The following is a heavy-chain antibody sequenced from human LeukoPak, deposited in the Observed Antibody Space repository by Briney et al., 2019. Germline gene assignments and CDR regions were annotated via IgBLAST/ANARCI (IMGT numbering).Heavy chain of an antibody. Sequence: GGSLRLSCAASGFTFSSYEMNWVRQAPGKGLEWVSYIDSSGSNIHYADSVKGRFTISRDNAKNSLYLQMNSLRAEDTAVYYCARRQADSRGYYLEWFDPWGQGTLVTVSS. D-gene: IGHD3-22*01. J-gene: IGHJ5*02. CDR3: ARRQADSRGYYLEWFDP. CDR2: IDSSGSNI. V-gene: IGHV3-48*03. CDR1: GFTFSSYE.